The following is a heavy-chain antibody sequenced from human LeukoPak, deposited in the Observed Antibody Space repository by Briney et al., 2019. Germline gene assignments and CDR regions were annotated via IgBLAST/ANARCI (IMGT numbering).Heavy chain of an antibody. D-gene: IGHD3-10*01. CDR2: ISYDGSNK. CDR3: AKGPRTVRFGDRHKGMFDY. Sequence: PGGSLRLSCAASGFTFSSYGMHWVRQAPGKGLEWVAVISYDGSNKYYADSVKGRFTISRDNSKNTLYLQMNSLRAEDTAVYYCAKGPRTVRFGDRHKGMFDYWGRGTLVTVSS. V-gene: IGHV3-30*18. J-gene: IGHJ4*02. CDR1: GFTFSSYG.